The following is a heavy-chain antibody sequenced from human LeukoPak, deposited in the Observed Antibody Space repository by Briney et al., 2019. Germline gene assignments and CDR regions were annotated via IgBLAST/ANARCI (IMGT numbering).Heavy chain of an antibody. CDR2: ISAYNGNT. Sequence: ASVKVSCTASGYTFTSYGISWVRQAPGQGLEWMGWISAYNGNTNYAQKPQGRVTMTTDTSTSTAYMELRSLRSDDTAVYYCASASQIGWFDPWGQGTLVTLSS. CDR1: GYTFTSYG. D-gene: IGHD2-21*01. V-gene: IGHV1-18*01. CDR3: ASASQIGWFDP. J-gene: IGHJ5*02.